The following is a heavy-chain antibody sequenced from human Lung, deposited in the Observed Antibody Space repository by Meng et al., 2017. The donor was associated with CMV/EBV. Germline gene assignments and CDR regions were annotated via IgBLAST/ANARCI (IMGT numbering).Heavy chain of an antibody. CDR3: VRDCSVASCYDFYYYGMDD. J-gene: IGHJ6*02. CDR2: SIPMYATV. V-gene: IGHV1-69*05. CDR1: GGTFNSYS. Sequence: SVKVSCKASGGTFNSYSISWVRQAPGQGLEWMGGSIPMYATVNYAQKFQGRVTITTDESASTAYMELSSLRSEDTGVYYCVRDCSVASCYDFYYYGMDDWXRGTTVXVSS. D-gene: IGHD2-2*01.